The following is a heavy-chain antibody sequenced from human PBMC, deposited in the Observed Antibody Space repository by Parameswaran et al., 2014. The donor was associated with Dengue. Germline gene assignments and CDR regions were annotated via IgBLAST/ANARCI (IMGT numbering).Heavy chain of an antibody. J-gene: IGHJ4*02. D-gene: IGHD3-10*01. CDR2: ISYDGINK. Sequence: VRQMPGKGLEWLAVISYDGINKYYPDSVKGRFTISRDNSKNTLYLQMNSLRAEDTAVYYCARDGEWFGESYYFDYWGQGTLVTVSS. V-gene: IGHV3-30*04. CDR3: ARDGEWFGESYYFDY.